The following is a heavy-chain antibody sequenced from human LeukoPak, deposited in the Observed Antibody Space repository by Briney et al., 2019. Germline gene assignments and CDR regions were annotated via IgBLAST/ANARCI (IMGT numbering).Heavy chain of an antibody. J-gene: IGHJ4*02. Sequence: PGRSLRLSCAASGFTFSSYGMYWVRQAPGKGLEWVAVIWYDGSNKYYADSVKGRFTISRDNSKNTLYLQMNSLRAEDTAVYYCAREGYSSSWYWEDYWGQGTLVTVSS. CDR1: GFTFSSYG. CDR3: AREGYSSSWYWEDY. D-gene: IGHD6-13*01. V-gene: IGHV3-33*01. CDR2: IWYDGSNK.